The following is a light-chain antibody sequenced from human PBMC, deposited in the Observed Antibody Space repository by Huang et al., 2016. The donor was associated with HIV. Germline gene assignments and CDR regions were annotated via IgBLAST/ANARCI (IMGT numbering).Light chain of an antibody. Sequence: EIVLTQSPATLSLSPGERATLSCRASQSVGSALAWYQQKPGQAPRLLIYDASNRATGIPARFSGSGSGTDFTLTISSLESEDFAVYYCQQRSNWPPTFGGGTKVEIK. J-gene: IGKJ4*01. CDR1: QSVGSA. CDR3: QQRSNWPPT. V-gene: IGKV3-11*01. CDR2: DAS.